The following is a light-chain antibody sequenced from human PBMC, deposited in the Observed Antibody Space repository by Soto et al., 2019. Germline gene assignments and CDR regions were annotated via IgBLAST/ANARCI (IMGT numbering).Light chain of an antibody. CDR1: QSISSNY. V-gene: IGKV3-20*01. J-gene: IGKJ4*01. CDR2: DAS. CDR3: QQYGSSPRT. Sequence: EIVLTQSPGTLSLSPGERDTLSCRASQSISSNYLAWYQQKPGQAPRLLIYDASSRATGIPDRFSGSGSGTDFTLTSSRLEPEDFAVYYCQQYGSSPRTFGGGTKVEMK.